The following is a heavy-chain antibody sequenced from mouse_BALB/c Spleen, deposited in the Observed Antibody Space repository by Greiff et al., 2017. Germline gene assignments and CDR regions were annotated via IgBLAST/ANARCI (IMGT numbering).Heavy chain of an antibody. CDR3: AGTQYFDY. D-gene: IGHD4-1*01. V-gene: IGHV3-2*02. CDR1: GYSITSDYA. Sequence: EVQLQESGPGLVKPSQSLSLTCTVTGYSITSDYAWNWIRQFPGNKLEWMGYISYSGSTSYNPSLKSRISITRDTSKNQFFLQLNSVTTEDTATYYCAGTQYFDYWGQGTTLTVSS. CDR2: ISYSGST. J-gene: IGHJ2*01.